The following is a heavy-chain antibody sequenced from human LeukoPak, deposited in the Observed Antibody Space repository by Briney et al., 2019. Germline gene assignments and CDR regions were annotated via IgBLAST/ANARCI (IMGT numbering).Heavy chain of an antibody. CDR1: GFTFSSYA. Sequence: GGSLRLSCAASGFTFSSYAMSWLRQAPGKGLEWVSAISGSGGSTYYAHSVKGRFTTSRDNTKNTLYLQMNSLGAEDTAVYYWAKIGPELEYAFDIWGQGTMVTVSS. CDR3: AKIGPELEYAFDI. J-gene: IGHJ3*02. CDR2: ISGSGGST. V-gene: IGHV3-23*01. D-gene: IGHD1-7*01.